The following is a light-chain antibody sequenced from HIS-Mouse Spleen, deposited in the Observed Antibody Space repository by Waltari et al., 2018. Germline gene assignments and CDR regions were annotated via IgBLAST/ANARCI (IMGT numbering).Light chain of an antibody. CDR1: QSISSW. V-gene: IGKV1-5*03. J-gene: IGKJ1*01. CDR2: KAS. CDR3: QQYNSYLWT. Sequence: DIQMTQSPSTLSASVGARVTTTCRASQSISSWLAWYQQKPGKAPKLLIYKASSLESGVPSRFSGSGSGTEFTLTISSLQPDDFATYYCQQYNSYLWTFGQGTKVEIK.